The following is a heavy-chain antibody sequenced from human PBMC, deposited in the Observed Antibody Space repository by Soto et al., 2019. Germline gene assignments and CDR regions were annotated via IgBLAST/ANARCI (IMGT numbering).Heavy chain of an antibody. CDR2: IDPSDSQT. Sequence: GESLKISCKGSGYSFAGYWITWVRQKPGKGLEGMGRIDPSDSQTYYSPSFRGHVTISATKSITTVFLQWSSLRASDTAMYYCARQIYDSDTGPNFQYYFDSWGQGTPVTVSS. CDR1: GYSFAGYW. V-gene: IGHV5-10-1*01. CDR3: ARQIYDSDTGPNFQYYFDS. D-gene: IGHD3-22*01. J-gene: IGHJ4*02.